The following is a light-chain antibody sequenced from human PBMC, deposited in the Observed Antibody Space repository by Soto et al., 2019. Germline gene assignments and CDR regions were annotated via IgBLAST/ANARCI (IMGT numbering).Light chain of an antibody. CDR3: QQYGRT. J-gene: IGKJ2*01. Sequence: DIVLTQSPGTLSLSPGDRATLSCRSSQSVNSNYLAWYQQKPGQAPRLLIFGASTRATGIPDRFRGSGSGTDFTLTINRLEPEDFAVYYCQQYGRTFGQGTKLEIK. CDR2: GAS. V-gene: IGKV3-20*01. CDR1: QSVNSNY.